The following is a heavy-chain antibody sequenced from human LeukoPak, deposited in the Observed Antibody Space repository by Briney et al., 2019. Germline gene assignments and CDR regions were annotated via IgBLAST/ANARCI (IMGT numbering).Heavy chain of an antibody. D-gene: IGHD6-13*01. CDR1: GFTVSSNY. CDR3: AREDGYSSSWYSDY. Sequence: GGSLRLSCAASGFTVSSNYMSWIRQAPGKGLEWVSDISSTSIYTNYADSAKGRFTISRDNAKNSLYLQMNSLRAEDTAVYYCAREDGYSSSWYSDYWGQGTLVTVSS. V-gene: IGHV3-11*05. J-gene: IGHJ4*02. CDR2: ISSTSIYT.